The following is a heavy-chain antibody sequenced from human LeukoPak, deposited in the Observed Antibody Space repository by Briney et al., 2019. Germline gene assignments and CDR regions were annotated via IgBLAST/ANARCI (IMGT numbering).Heavy chain of an antibody. CDR3: ARAADSSGYYYNYLYFDY. CDR2: INPNSGGT. D-gene: IGHD3-22*01. Sequence: ASVTVSCKASGYPFTGYYMHWVRQAPGQGLEWMGWINPNSGGTNYAQKFQGRVTMTRDTSISTAYMELSRLRSDDTAVYYCARAADSSGYYYNYLYFDYWGQGTLVTVSS. CDR1: GYPFTGYY. V-gene: IGHV1-2*02. J-gene: IGHJ4*02.